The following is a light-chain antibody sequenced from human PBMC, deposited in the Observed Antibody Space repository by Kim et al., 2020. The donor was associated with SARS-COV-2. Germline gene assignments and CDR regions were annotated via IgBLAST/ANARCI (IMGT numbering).Light chain of an antibody. CDR3: QAWDRSTVV. V-gene: IGLV3-1*01. CDR2: EDT. Sequence: VSPGQTASITCSGDKLGDKYACWYQQKPGQSPVLVIYEDTKRPSGIPERFSGSNSGNTATLTISGTQAMDEADYYCQAWDRSTVVFGGGTQLTVL. CDR1: KLGDKY. J-gene: IGLJ2*01.